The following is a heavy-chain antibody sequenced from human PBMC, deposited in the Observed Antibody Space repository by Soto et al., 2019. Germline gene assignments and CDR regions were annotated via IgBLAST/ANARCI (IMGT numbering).Heavy chain of an antibody. CDR1: GGSISSGDYY. CDR2: IYYSGST. V-gene: IGHV4-30-4*01. J-gene: IGHJ2*01. D-gene: IGHD3-22*01. CDR3: AIQYDSSGYPPGYFDL. Sequence: QVQLQESGPGLVKPSQTLSLTCTVSGGSISSGDYYWRWIRQPPGKGLEWIGYIYYSGSTYYNPSLKSRVTISVDTSKNQFSLKLSSVTAADTAVYYCAIQYDSSGYPPGYFDLWGRGTLVTVSS.